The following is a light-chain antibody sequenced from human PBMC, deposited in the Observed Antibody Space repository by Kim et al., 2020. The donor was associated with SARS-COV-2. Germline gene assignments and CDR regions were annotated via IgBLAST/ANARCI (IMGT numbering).Light chain of an antibody. CDR2: GAS. V-gene: IGKV3-15*01. J-gene: IGKJ1*01. CDR1: QSVRNN. Sequence: EIVMTQSPATLSVSPGDRAALSCRASQSVRNNLAWYQQKPGQAPRLLMYGASTRATDIPARFSGSGSGTEFTLTISSLQSEDFAVYYCQKYNDWPRTFGQGTKVDIK. CDR3: QKYNDWPRT.